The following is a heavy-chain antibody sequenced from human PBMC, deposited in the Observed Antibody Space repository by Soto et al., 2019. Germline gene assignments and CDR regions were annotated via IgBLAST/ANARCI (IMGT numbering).Heavy chain of an antibody. CDR3: ARVDYDSSGYHFDY. D-gene: IGHD3-22*01. Sequence: SETLSLTXTVSGGSISSGGYYWSWIRQHPGKGLEWIGYIYYSGSTYYNPSLKSRVTISVDTSKNQFSLKLSSATAADTAVYYCARVDYDSSGYHFDYWGQGTLVTVSS. CDR1: GGSISSGGYY. V-gene: IGHV4-31*02. CDR2: IYYSGST. J-gene: IGHJ4*02.